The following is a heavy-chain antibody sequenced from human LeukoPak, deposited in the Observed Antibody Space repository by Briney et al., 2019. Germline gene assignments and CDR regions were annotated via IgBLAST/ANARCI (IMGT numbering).Heavy chain of an antibody. D-gene: IGHD6-13*01. CDR1: GFTVSSTY. Sequence: GGSLRLSCAASGFTVSSTYMSWVRQAPGKGLEWVSVIDSGGSSYYADSVKGRFSISRDNSKNMVYLQMDSLRAEDTSVFYCARVSSSWYAYFDYWGPGILVTVSS. CDR3: ARVSSSWYAYFDY. J-gene: IGHJ4*02. CDR2: IDSGGSS. V-gene: IGHV3-66*01.